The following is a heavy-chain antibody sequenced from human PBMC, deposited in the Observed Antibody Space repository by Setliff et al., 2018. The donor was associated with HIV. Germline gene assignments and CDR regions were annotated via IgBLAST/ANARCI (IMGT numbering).Heavy chain of an antibody. CDR2: IYTTGST. Sequence: SETLSLTCTVSGDSISTDYWTWIRQPPGKGLEWIGYIYTTGSTNYNPSLKSRVTMSVDTSKNQFSLGLTSVTAADTAGYYCARFPRLHKNAFDIWGQGTMVTVSS. J-gene: IGHJ3*02. D-gene: IGHD2-15*01. V-gene: IGHV4-4*09. CDR3: ARFPRLHKNAFDI. CDR1: GDSISTDY.